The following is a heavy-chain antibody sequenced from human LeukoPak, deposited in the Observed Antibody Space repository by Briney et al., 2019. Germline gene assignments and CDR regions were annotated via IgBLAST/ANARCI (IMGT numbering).Heavy chain of an antibody. J-gene: IGHJ4*02. CDR1: GGSFSGYY. CDR3: ASNIVVVPAARDIFDY. CDR2: INHSGST. V-gene: IGHV4-34*01. D-gene: IGHD2-2*01. Sequence: SSETLSLTCAVYGGSFSGYYLSWIRQPPGKGLEWIGEINHSGSTNYNPSLKSRVTISVDTSKNQFSLKLSSVTAADTAVYYCASNIVVVPAARDIFDYWGQGTLVTVSS.